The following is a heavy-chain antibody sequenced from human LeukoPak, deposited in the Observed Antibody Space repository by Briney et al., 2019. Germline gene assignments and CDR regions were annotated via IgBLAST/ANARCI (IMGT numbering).Heavy chain of an antibody. D-gene: IGHD2-15*01. V-gene: IGHV4-61*02. J-gene: IGHJ6*03. CDR1: GGSISSGSYY. CDR2: IYTSGST. CDR3: ARGYCSGGSCYSSYHYSYMDV. Sequence: SETLSLTCTVSGGSISSGSYYWSWIRQPAGKGLEWIGRIYTSGSTNYNPSLKSRVTISVDTSKNQFSLKLSSVTAADTAVYYCARGYCSGGSCYSSYHYSYMDVWGKGTTVTVSS.